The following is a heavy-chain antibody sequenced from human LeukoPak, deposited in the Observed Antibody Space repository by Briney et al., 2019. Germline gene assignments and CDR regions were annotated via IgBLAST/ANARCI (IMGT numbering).Heavy chain of an antibody. V-gene: IGHV1-8*01. CDR3: ARGYSPTLRTTGNDY. J-gene: IGHJ4*02. CDR2: MNPYSGNT. CDR1: GYTFNSHD. Sequence: ASVKVSCKASGYTFNSHDIDWVRQATGQGLEWMGWMNPYSGNTGYAQKFQGRVTMTRDTSINTAYLEFYSLRSEDTAVYYCARGYSPTLRTTGNDYWGQGTLVTVSS. D-gene: IGHD1-1*01.